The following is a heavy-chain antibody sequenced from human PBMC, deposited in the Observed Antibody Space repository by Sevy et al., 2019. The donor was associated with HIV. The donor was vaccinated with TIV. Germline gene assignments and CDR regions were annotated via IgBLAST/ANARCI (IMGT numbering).Heavy chain of an antibody. Sequence: GGSLRLSCGASGFTFSYSGMHWVRQAPGKGLEWVAFIQFDGSSQYYADSVKGRFTIVRDNSKKTLYLEMNSLTTDDTAVYYCAKNTAAVGDGGFDYWGQGALVTVSS. CDR2: IQFDGSSQ. CDR3: AKNTAAVGDGGFDY. J-gene: IGHJ4*02. CDR1: GFTFSYSG. V-gene: IGHV3-30*02. D-gene: IGHD2-21*02.